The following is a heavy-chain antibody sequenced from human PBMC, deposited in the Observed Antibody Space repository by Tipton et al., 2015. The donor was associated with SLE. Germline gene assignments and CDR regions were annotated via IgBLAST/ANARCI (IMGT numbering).Heavy chain of an antibody. CDR1: GGSISGHY. D-gene: IGHD2-2*03. V-gene: IGHV4-59*11. J-gene: IGHJ6*03. CDR2: IHYSGSS. Sequence: TLSLTCTVSGGSISGHYWTWIRQPPGKGLEYIGYIHYSGSSDYNPSLKSRVTISLDTSKNHFSLKVTSVTAADTGVYYCARGVAIYWITYYDYYMDVWGKGTTVTVSS. CDR3: ARGVAIYWITYYDYYMDV.